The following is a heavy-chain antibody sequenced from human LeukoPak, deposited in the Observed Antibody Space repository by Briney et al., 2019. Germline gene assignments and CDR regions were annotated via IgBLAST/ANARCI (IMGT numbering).Heavy chain of an antibody. CDR1: GYTFTTYG. CDR3: ARDLEQHSDY. J-gene: IGHJ4*02. Sequence: ASVKVSCKASGYTFTTYGISWVRQAPGQGLEWMGWISGYNGNTNYAQTPQGRVTMTTDTSTRTAYMELRSLRSDDTAVYYCARDLEQHSDYWGQGTLVTVSS. CDR2: ISGYNGNT. D-gene: IGHD1/OR15-1a*01. V-gene: IGHV1-18*01.